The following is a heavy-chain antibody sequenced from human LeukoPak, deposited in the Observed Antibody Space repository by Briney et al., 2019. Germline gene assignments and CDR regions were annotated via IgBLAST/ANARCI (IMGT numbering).Heavy chain of an antibody. CDR2: IYHSGST. V-gene: IGHV4-4*02. J-gene: IGHJ4*02. CDR3: VRASYYYDSSGFDL. CDR1: GGSISSSNW. D-gene: IGHD3-22*01. Sequence: SGTLSLTCAVSGGSISSSNWWSWVRQPPGKGLEWIGEIYHSGSTSYNPSLKSRVTISVDKSKNQFSLKLSSVTAADTAVYYCVRASYYYDSSGFDLWGQRTQVTVSS.